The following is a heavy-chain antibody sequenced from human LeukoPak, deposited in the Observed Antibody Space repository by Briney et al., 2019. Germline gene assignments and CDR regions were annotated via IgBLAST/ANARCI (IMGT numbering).Heavy chain of an antibody. Sequence: GGSLRLSCAASGFSFTIYAMSWVRQAPGKGLEWVSSISQNSGIYYADSVKGRFTISSDNSKNTLFLQMNSLRAEDTAVYYCAKAGTGGYSGYDKSYFDYWGQGTLVTVSS. D-gene: IGHD5-12*01. CDR2: ISQNSGI. CDR1: GFSFTIYA. CDR3: AKAGTGGYSGYDKSYFDY. V-gene: IGHV3-23*01. J-gene: IGHJ4*02.